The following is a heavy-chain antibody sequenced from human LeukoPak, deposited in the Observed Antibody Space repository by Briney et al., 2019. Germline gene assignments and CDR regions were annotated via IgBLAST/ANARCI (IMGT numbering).Heavy chain of an antibody. CDR3: ARDFSPGQRFYFDY. Sequence: PGGSLRLSCAASGFTSSSYAMSWVRQAPGKGLEWVSYISYGSGTIYYADSVKGRFTISRDNAKNSLYLQMNSLRDEDTAVYYCARDFSPGQRFYFDYWGQGTLVTVSS. V-gene: IGHV3-48*02. J-gene: IGHJ4*02. CDR2: ISYGSGTI. CDR1: GFTSSSYA. D-gene: IGHD6-25*01.